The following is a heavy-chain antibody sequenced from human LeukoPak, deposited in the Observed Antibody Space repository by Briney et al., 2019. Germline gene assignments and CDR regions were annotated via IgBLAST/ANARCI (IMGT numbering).Heavy chain of an antibody. J-gene: IGHJ4*02. CDR3: ARQYYDISGYTYYFDY. CDR2: IYYSGST. Sequence: SETLSLTCTVSGGSISSSSYYWGWIRQPPGKGLEGIGRIYYSGSTYYNPSLRSRVTISVDTSKNQFSLKLSSVTAADTAVYYCARQYYDISGYTYYFDYWGLGTLVTVSS. D-gene: IGHD3-22*01. CDR1: GGSISSSSYY. V-gene: IGHV4-39*07.